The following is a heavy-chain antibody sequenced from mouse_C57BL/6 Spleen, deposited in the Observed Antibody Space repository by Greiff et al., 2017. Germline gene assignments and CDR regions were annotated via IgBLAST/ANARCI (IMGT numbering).Heavy chain of an antibody. CDR2: ISSGSSTI. CDR3: ARRNYDYDVGKYYGMDY. J-gene: IGHJ4*01. V-gene: IGHV5-17*01. CDR1: GFTFSDYG. D-gene: IGHD2-4*01. Sequence: EVQGVESGGGLVKPGGSLKLSCAASGFTFSDYGMHWVRQAPEKGLEWVAYISSGSSTIYYADTVKGRFTISRDNAKNTLFLQMTTLMSVDTVMYYGARRNYDYDVGKYYGMDYWGQGTSVTVSS.